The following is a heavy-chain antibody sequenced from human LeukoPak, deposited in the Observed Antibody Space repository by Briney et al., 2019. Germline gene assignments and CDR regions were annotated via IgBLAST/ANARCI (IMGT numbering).Heavy chain of an antibody. CDR2: INHSGST. J-gene: IGHJ4*02. CDR3: VRRGTTGTDFDY. CDR1: GGSFSGYY. V-gene: IGHV4-34*01. Sequence: KTSETLSLTCAVYGGSFSGYYWSWIRQPPGKGLEWIGEINHSGSTNYNPSLKSRVTISVDTSKNQFSLKLSSVTAADTAVYYCVRRGTTGTDFDYWGQGTLVTVSS. D-gene: IGHD1-1*01.